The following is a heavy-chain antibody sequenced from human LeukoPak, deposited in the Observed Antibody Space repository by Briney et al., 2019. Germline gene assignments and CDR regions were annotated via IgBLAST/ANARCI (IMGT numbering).Heavy chain of an antibody. V-gene: IGHV3-33*01. Sequence: GGSLRLSGAASGFTFSSYGMHWVRQAPGKGLEWVAVIWYDGSNKYYADSVKGRFTISRDNSKNTLYLQMNSLRAEDTAVYYCARVASRGGVPAYYFDYWGQGTLVTVSS. J-gene: IGHJ4*02. D-gene: IGHD2-2*01. CDR3: ARVASRGGVPAYYFDY. CDR1: GFTFSSYG. CDR2: IWYDGSNK.